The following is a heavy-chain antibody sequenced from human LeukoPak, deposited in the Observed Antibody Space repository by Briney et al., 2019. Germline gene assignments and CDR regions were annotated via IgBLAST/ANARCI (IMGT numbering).Heavy chain of an antibody. V-gene: IGHV3-30-3*01. J-gene: IGHJ4*02. Sequence: GGSLRLSCAASGFTFSSYAMHWVRQAPGKGLEWVAVISYDGSNKYYADSVKGRFTISRDNSKNTLYLQMNSLRAEDTAVYYCARAPSYYDSSGYYSYWGQGTLVTVSS. CDR1: GFTFSSYA. D-gene: IGHD3-22*01. CDR2: ISYDGSNK. CDR3: ARAPSYYDSSGYYSY.